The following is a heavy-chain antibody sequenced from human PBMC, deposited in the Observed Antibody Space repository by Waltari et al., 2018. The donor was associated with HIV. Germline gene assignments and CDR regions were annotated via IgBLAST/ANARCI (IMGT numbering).Heavy chain of an antibody. CDR1: GFTFSSYS. CDR2: SSSSSSYI. D-gene: IGHD3-22*01. V-gene: IGHV3-21*01. Sequence: EVQLVESGGGLVKPGGSLRLSCAASGFTFSSYSMNWVRQAPGKGLECVSSSSSSSSYIYYADSVKGRFTISRDNAKNSLYLQMNSLRAEDTAVYYCARDIYYYDSSGYYPWGQGTLVTVSS. CDR3: ARDIYYYDSSGYYP. J-gene: IGHJ5*02.